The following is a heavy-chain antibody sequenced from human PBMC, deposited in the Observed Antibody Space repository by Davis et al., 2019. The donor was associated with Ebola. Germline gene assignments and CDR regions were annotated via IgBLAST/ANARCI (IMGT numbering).Heavy chain of an antibody. CDR1: GGSISSYY. CDR3: ARGEGDYYYGMDV. Sequence: MPSETLSLTCTVSGGSISSYYWSWIRQPPGKGLEWIGYIYYSGSTNYNPSLKSRVTISVDTSKNQFSLKVYSVTAADTGVYYCARGEGDYYYGMDVWGQGTTVTVSS. J-gene: IGHJ6*02. D-gene: IGHD3-16*01. V-gene: IGHV4-59*08. CDR2: IYYSGST.